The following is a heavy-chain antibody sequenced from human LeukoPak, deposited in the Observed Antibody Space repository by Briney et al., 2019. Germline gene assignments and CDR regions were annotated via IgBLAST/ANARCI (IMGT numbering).Heavy chain of an antibody. D-gene: IGHD5-24*01. CDR1: GGSISSYY. CDR3: ARHPRWLQLGGFDY. V-gene: IGHV4-39*01. Sequence: SETLSLTCTVSGGSISSYYWSWIRQPPGKGLEWIGSIYYSGSTYYNPSLKSRVTISVDTSKNQFSLKLSSVTAADTAVYYCARHPRWLQLGGFDYWGQGTLVTVSS. CDR2: IYYSGST. J-gene: IGHJ4*02.